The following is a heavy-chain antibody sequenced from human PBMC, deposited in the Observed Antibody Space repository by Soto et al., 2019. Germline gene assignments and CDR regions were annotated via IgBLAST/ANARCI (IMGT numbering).Heavy chain of an antibody. CDR3: ATAGYCSSTSCYRRIYYYYGMDV. J-gene: IGHJ6*02. CDR1: GFTFSSYS. CDR2: ISSSSSYI. V-gene: IGHV3-21*01. Sequence: EVQLVESGGGLVKPGGSLRLSCAASGFTFSSYSMNWVRQAPGKGLEWVSSISSSSSYIYYADSVKGRFTISRDNAKNSLYLQMNSLRAEDTAGYYCATAGYCSSTSCYRRIYYYYGMDVWGQGTTVTVSS. D-gene: IGHD2-2*02.